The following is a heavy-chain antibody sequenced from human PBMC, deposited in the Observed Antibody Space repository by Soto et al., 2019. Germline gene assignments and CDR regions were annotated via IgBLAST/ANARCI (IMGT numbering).Heavy chain of an antibody. CDR1: GGSISSGGSS. D-gene: IGHD3-22*01. J-gene: IGHJ4*02. CDR2: IYHSGST. CDR3: ARGAVVNFDS. Sequence: QLQLQESGSGLVKPSQTLSLTCAVSGGSISSGGSSWTWIRQPPGKGLEWIGYIYHSGSTYYNPSLKSRVSISVDRSKTQFSLKLTSVTAADTAVYYCARGAVVNFDSWGQGTLVTVSS. V-gene: IGHV4-30-2*01.